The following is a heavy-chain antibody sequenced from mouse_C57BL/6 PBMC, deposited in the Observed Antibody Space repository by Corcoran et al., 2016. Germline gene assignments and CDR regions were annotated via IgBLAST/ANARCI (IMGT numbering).Heavy chain of an antibody. V-gene: IGHV1-26*01. D-gene: IGHD2-4*01. CDR2: INPNNGGT. Sequence: EVQLQQSGPELVKPGASVKISCKASGYTFTDYYMNWVKQSHGKSLEWIGDINPNNGGTSYNQKFKGKATLTVDKSSSTAYMELRSLTSEDSAVYYCAILPYEDYDGDYAMDYWGQGTSVTVSS. J-gene: IGHJ4*01. CDR3: AILPYEDYDGDYAMDY. CDR1: GYTFTDYY.